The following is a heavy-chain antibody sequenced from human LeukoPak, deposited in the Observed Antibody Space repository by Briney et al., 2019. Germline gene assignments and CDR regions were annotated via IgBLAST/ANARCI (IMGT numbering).Heavy chain of an antibody. V-gene: IGHV3-33*01. J-gene: IGHJ5*02. Sequence: GGSLRLSCAASGFPFSSYGMHWVRQAPGKGLEWVAALWYDGSNKNYADSVKGRFTISRDNAKNSLYLQMNSLRAEDTAVYYCARGAHCSSTSCYKYNWFDPWGQGTLVTVSS. D-gene: IGHD2-2*01. CDR2: LWYDGSNK. CDR3: ARGAHCSSTSCYKYNWFDP. CDR1: GFPFSSYG.